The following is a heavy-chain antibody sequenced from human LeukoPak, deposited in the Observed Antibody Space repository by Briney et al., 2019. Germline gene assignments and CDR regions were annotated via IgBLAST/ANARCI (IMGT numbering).Heavy chain of an antibody. CDR3: AKDRTVAGRGDYFDY. J-gene: IGHJ4*02. V-gene: IGHV3-23*01. Sequence: GGSLGLSCAASGFTFSNYAMSWVRQAPGKGLEWVSAISGSGGSTYYADSVKGRFTISRDNSKNTLYLQMNSLRAEDTAVYYCAKDRTVAGRGDYFDYWGQGTLVTVS. D-gene: IGHD6-19*01. CDR2: ISGSGGST. CDR1: GFTFSNYA.